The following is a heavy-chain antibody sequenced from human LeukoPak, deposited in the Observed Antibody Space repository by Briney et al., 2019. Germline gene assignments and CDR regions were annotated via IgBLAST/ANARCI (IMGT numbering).Heavy chain of an antibody. D-gene: IGHD1-1*01. CDR3: AKQQTGTTAFDY. CDR1: GFTFSSYG. Sequence: SGGSLRLSRAASGFTFSSYGMHWVRQAPGKGLEWVAVISYDGSNKYYADSVKGRFTISRDNSKNTLYLQMNSLRAEDTAVYYCAKQQTGTTAFDYWGQGTLVTVSS. CDR2: ISYDGSNK. J-gene: IGHJ4*02. V-gene: IGHV3-30*18.